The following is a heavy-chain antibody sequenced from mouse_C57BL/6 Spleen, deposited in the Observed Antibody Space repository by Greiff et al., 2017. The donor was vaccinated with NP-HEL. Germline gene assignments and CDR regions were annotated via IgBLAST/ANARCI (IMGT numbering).Heavy chain of an antibody. Sequence: QVQLQQPGAELVRPGSSVKLSCKASGYTFTSYWMHWVKQRPIQGLEWIGKIDPSDSETHYNQKFKDKATLTVDKSSSTAYMQLSSLTSEDSAVDYCARKVYDYDEDWFAYWGQGTLVTVSA. V-gene: IGHV1-52*01. CDR2: IDPSDSET. J-gene: IGHJ3*01. D-gene: IGHD2-4*01. CDR3: ARKVYDYDEDWFAY. CDR1: GYTFTSYW.